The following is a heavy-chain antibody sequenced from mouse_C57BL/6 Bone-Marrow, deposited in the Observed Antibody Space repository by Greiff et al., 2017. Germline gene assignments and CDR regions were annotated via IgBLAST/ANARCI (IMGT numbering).Heavy chain of an antibody. V-gene: IGHV14-4*01. CDR3: TTDGCYAIDY. J-gene: IGHJ4*01. CDR1: GFNIKDDY. CDR2: IDPENGDT. Sequence: EVKLVESGAELVRPGASVKLSCTASGFNIKDDYMHWVKQRPEQGLEWIGWIDPENGDTEYATKFQGKATITADTSSNTAYLQLSSLTSEDTAVYYCTTDGCYAIDYWGQGTSVTVSS. D-gene: IGHD2-3*01.